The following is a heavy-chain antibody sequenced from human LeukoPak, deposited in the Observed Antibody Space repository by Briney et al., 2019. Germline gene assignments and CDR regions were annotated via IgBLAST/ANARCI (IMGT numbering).Heavy chain of an antibody. Sequence: ASVKVSCKASGGTFSSYAISWVRQAPGQGLEWMGGIIPIFGTANYAQKFQGRVTITADESTSTAYMELSSLRSEDAAVYYCARLHCSSTSCHDYWGQGTLDTVSS. CDR3: ARLHCSSTSCHDY. CDR1: GGTFSSYA. J-gene: IGHJ4*02. CDR2: IIPIFGTA. D-gene: IGHD2-2*01. V-gene: IGHV1-69*13.